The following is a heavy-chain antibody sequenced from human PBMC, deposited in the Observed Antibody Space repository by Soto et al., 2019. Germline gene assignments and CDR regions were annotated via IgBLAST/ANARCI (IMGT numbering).Heavy chain of an antibody. Sequence: QVQLQESGPGLVKPSQTLSLTCTVSGGSISSGDYYWSWIRQPPGKGLEWIGYIYYSGSTYYNPSHTSRVTIAVDTAKPQFPLQLSSVTAADTAVYYCARALDSSGYYHGGAFPPWGQGTLVTVSS. CDR1: GGSISSGDYY. D-gene: IGHD3-22*01. CDR2: IYYSGST. J-gene: IGHJ1*01. V-gene: IGHV4-30-4*01. CDR3: ARALDSSGYYHGGAFPP.